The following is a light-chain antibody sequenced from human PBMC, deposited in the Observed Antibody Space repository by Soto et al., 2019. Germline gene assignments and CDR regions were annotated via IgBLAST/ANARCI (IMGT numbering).Light chain of an antibody. J-gene: IGKJ4*01. CDR3: QQYNNWPLT. V-gene: IGKV3-11*01. CDR2: DTS. CDR1: QTVSSK. Sequence: EIVLTQSPATLSSSPGERATLSCRASQTVSSKLAWYQHKPGQAPRLLIHDTSNRATGIPARFSGSGSGTDFTLTISSLQSEDFAVYYCQQYNNWPLTFGGGTKVDIK.